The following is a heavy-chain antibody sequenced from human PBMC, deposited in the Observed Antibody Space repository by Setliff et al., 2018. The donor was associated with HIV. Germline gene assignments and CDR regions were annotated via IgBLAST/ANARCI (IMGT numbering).Heavy chain of an antibody. Sequence: TGGSLRLSCVVSGVSFNNAGMSWVRQAPGKGLEWVSYIGSGSSLKSYADSVKGRFTISRDNAKNLLYLDMRSLRVDDTAVYYCARELVGATNPLDYWGQGTVVTVSS. D-gene: IGHD1-26*01. V-gene: IGHV3-21*05. CDR2: IGSGSSLK. CDR3: ARELVGATNPLDY. J-gene: IGHJ4*02. CDR1: GVSFNNAG.